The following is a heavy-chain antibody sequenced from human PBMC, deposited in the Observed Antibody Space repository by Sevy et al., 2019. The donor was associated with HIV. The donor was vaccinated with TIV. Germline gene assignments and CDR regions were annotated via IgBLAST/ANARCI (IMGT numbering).Heavy chain of an antibody. Sequence: GGSLRLSCAASGLTFSSYAMSWVRQPPGRGLEWVSAISGSGETTSYADSVKGRFTISRDNSKNTLYLLMNGLRADDTAVYFCSKVSMLHLWRGYFDSWGQGTLVTVSS. J-gene: IGHJ4*02. CDR3: SKVSMLHLWRGYFDS. V-gene: IGHV3-23*01. CDR1: GLTFSSYA. D-gene: IGHD2-2*01. CDR2: ISGSGETT.